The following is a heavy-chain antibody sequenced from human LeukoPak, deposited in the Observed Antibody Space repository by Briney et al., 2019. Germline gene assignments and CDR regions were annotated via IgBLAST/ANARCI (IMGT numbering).Heavy chain of an antibody. Sequence: SETLSLTCTVSGGSISSFYWSWIRQPPGKGLEWIGYMHYGGSPNYNPSLKSRVITSLDTSKKQFSLKLNSVTTADTAVYYCVTGRYSYGWYDHWGQGILVIVSS. J-gene: IGHJ5*02. CDR2: MHYGGSP. CDR3: VTGRYSYGWYDH. D-gene: IGHD1-26*01. CDR1: GGSISSFY. V-gene: IGHV4-59*13.